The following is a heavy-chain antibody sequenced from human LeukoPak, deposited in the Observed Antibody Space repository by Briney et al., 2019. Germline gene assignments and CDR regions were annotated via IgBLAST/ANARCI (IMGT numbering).Heavy chain of an antibody. Sequence: PSETLSLTCSVSGGSMSDHYWSWIRQSPGMTLEWIGHIYATGSTNYNPSLKSRVTISVDTSKNHFSLRLSSVTAADTAVYYCARHFRRDYPDSGSSQYFHYIDVWGKGTTVTVSS. CDR3: ARHFRRDYPDSGSSQYFHYIDV. CDR2: IYATGST. J-gene: IGHJ6*03. CDR1: GGSMSDHY. V-gene: IGHV4-4*09. D-gene: IGHD3-10*01.